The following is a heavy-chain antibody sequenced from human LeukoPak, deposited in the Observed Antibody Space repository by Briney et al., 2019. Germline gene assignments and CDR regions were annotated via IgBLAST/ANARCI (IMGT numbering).Heavy chain of an antibody. J-gene: IGHJ6*04. CDR2: ISTRSSYI. CDR1: GFTFSNYS. Sequence: GGSLRLSCAASGFTFSNYSMNWVRQAPGKGLEWVSSISTRSSYIYHADSVKGRFTISRDNAKNSLFLQMNSLKAEDTAVYFCVKSTRAVMAMMDVWGKGTTVTVSS. D-gene: IGHD3-16*01. CDR3: VKSTRAVMAMMDV. V-gene: IGHV3-21*01.